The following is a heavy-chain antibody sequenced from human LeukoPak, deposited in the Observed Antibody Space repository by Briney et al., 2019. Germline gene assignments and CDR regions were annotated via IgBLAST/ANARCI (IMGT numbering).Heavy chain of an antibody. V-gene: IGHV4-59*01. Sequence: PSETLSLTCTVSGGSISSYYWSWIRQPPGKGLEWIGYIYYSGSTNYNPSLKSRVTISVDTSKNQFSLKLSSVTAADTAVYYCARLPSRVGLYYYYYMDVWGKGTTVTVSS. CDR1: GGSISSYY. J-gene: IGHJ6*03. CDR2: IYYSGST. CDR3: ARLPSRVGLYYYYYMDV.